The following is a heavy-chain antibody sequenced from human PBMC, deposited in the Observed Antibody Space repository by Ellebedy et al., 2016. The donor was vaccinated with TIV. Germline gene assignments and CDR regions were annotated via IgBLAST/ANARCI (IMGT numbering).Heavy chain of an antibody. D-gene: IGHD3-3*01. Sequence: MPSESLSLTCAVYGGSFSGYCLSWIRQSPGQGLEWIGEINHSGSTNYNPSLMSRLTISVYTSKNQFSLKLSSVTAADTAVYYCTGGRRFFYYYGMAVWGQGTAVTVSS. CDR2: INHSGST. V-gene: IGHV4-34*01. CDR3: TGGRRFFYYYGMAV. CDR1: GGSFSGYC. J-gene: IGHJ6*02.